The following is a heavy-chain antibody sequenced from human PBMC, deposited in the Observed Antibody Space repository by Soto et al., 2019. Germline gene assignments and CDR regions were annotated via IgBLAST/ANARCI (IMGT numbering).Heavy chain of an antibody. V-gene: IGHV3-23*01. Sequence: GGSLRLSCAASGFTFSTYSMNWVRQAPGKGLEWVSAISGSGVSTYYADSVKGRFTISRDNSKNTLYLQMNSLRAEDTAVYYCAKSPGMYYYDSSGYYHYDYWGQGTLVTVSS. D-gene: IGHD3-22*01. J-gene: IGHJ4*02. CDR2: ISGSGVST. CDR3: AKSPGMYYYDSSGYYHYDY. CDR1: GFTFSTYS.